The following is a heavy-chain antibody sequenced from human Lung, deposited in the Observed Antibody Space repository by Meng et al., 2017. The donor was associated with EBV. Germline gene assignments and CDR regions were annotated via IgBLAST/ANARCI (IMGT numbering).Heavy chain of an antibody. J-gene: IGHJ2*01. CDR3: ARGATSVFDF. V-gene: IGHV6-1*01. CDR1: GDGVSSSSAA. CDR2: TYYRSKWYN. Sequence: QLQRSGPGLVKPSQTLSRTCVISGDGVSSSSAAWTWIRQSPSRGLEWLGRTYYRSKWYNDYAVFVKSRITINPDTSKNQFSLQLNAVTPEDTAVYYCARGATSVFDFWGRGTLVTVSS.